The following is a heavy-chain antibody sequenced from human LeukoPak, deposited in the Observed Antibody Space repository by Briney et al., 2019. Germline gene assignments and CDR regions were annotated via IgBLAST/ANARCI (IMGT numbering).Heavy chain of an antibody. Sequence: GGSLRLSCTASGFTFRNYAMTWVRQAPGKGLEFVSAISGSGGSTYYADSVKGRFTIARDNSNNTLYLQMNSLRAEDTAVYYCAKGQSAGIRVFRWFDPWGQGTLVTVSS. CDR3: AKGQSAGIRVFRWFDP. CDR1: GFTFRNYA. D-gene: IGHD6-13*01. J-gene: IGHJ5*02. V-gene: IGHV3-23*01. CDR2: ISGSGGST.